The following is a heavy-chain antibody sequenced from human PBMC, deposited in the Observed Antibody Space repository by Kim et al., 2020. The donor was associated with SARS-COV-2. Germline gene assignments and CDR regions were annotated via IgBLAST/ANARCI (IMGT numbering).Heavy chain of an antibody. V-gene: IGHV4-59*13. CDR1: GGSISSYY. J-gene: IGHJ1*01. CDR3: ARVEWQQLVQH. D-gene: IGHD6-13*01. Sequence: SETLSLTCTVSGGSISSYYWSWIRQPPGKGLEWIGYIYYSGSTNYNPSLKSRVTISVDTSKNQFSLKLSSVTAADTAVYYCARVEWQQLVQHWGQGTLVTVSS. CDR2: IYYSGST.